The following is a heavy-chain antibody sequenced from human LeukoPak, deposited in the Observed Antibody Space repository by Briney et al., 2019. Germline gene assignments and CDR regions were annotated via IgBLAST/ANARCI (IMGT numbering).Heavy chain of an antibody. CDR2: IYYSGST. Sequence: SETLSLTCTVSGGSISSYYWGWIRQPPGKGLEWIGYIYYSGSTNYNPSLKSRVTISVDTSKNQFSLKLSSVTAADTAVYYCARVGSSSWYGFAAFDIWGQGTMVTVSS. D-gene: IGHD6-13*01. J-gene: IGHJ3*02. V-gene: IGHV4-59*01. CDR3: ARVGSSSWYGFAAFDI. CDR1: GGSISSYY.